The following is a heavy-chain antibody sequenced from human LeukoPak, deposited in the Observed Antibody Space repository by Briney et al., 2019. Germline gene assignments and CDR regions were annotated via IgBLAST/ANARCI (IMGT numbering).Heavy chain of an antibody. V-gene: IGHV1-46*01. J-gene: IGHJ4*02. CDR1: GCTFTSFH. CDR3: ARDPRNSGDFDY. Sequence: ASVKVSCKASGCTFTSFHMHWVRQAPGQGLEWMGVINPRSGSRSCAQKFQGRVIMTRDTSTSTVYMELSSLRSEDTAVYYCARDPRNSGDFDYCGQGTLVTVSS. CDR2: INPRSGSR. D-gene: IGHD2-15*01.